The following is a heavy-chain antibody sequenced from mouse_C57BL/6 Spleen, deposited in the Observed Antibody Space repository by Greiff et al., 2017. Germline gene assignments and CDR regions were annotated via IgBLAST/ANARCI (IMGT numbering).Heavy chain of an antibody. CDR3: ARPFITTVVAPFDY. D-gene: IGHD1-1*01. V-gene: IGHV1-82*01. Sequence: SGPELVKPGASVKISCKASGYAFSSSWMNWVKQRPGKGLEWIGRIYPGDGDTNYNGKFKGKATLTADKSSSTAYMQLSSLTSEDSAVYFCARPFITTVVAPFDYWGQGTTLTVSS. CDR1: GYAFSSSW. J-gene: IGHJ2*01. CDR2: IYPGDGDT.